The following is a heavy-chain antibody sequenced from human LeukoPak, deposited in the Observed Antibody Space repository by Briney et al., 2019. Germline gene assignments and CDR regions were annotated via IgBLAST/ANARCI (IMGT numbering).Heavy chain of an antibody. CDR3: ARDRRAFYDYVWGSYRDLDY. V-gene: IGHV3-48*01. CDR2: ISSSSTI. D-gene: IGHD3-16*02. J-gene: IGHJ4*02. Sequence: GGSLRLSCAASGFTFSSYSMNWVRQAPGKGLEWVSYISSSSTIYYADSVKGRFTISRDNAKNSLYLQMNSLRAEDTAVYYCARDRRAFYDYVWGSYRDLDYWGQGTLVTVSS. CDR1: GFTFSSYS.